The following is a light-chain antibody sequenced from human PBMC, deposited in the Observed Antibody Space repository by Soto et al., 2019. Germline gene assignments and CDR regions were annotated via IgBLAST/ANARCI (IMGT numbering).Light chain of an antibody. J-gene: IGKJ1*01. V-gene: IGKV1-27*01. Sequence: DIQMTQSPSSLSASVGDRVTITCRASESISNYLAWYQQKPGKVPKLLIYATSTLQSGVPSRFSGSGSGTDFTLTISSLQPEDVANYYCQIYNRAPWTFGQGTKVEIK. CDR3: QIYNRAPWT. CDR1: ESISNY. CDR2: ATS.